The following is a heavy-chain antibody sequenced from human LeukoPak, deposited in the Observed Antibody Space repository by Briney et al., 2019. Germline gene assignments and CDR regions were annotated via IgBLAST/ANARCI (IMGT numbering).Heavy chain of an antibody. CDR2: IDWNGGST. CDR1: GFTFDDYG. V-gene: IGHV3-20*04. J-gene: IGHJ4*02. Sequence: PGGSLRLSCAASGFTFDDYGLSWVRQAPGKGLEWVSGIDWNGGSTGYADSVRGRFTISRDNAKNSLYLQMNSLRAEDTAVYYCARDLRYYYDSSGCFDYWGQGTLVTVSS. D-gene: IGHD3-22*01. CDR3: ARDLRYYYDSSGCFDY.